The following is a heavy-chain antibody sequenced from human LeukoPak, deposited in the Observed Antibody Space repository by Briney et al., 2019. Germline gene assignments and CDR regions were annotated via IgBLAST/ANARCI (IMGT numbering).Heavy chain of an antibody. J-gene: IGHJ4*02. V-gene: IGHV3-7*03. Sequence: PGGSLRLSCAASGFTFNSYWMNWVRQARGKGLEWVANIKRDGSEKYYVDSVKGRFTISRDNAKNSLDLQMNSLRVEDTAVYYCASPARLRYDSTERLGNSHQYYFDYWGQGTLVTVSS. CDR1: GFTFNSYW. CDR2: IKRDGSEK. D-gene: IGHD3-22*01. CDR3: ASPARLRYDSTERLGNSHQYYFDY.